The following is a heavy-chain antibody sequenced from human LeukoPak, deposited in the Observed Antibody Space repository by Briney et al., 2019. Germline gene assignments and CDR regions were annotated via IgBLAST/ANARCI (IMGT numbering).Heavy chain of an antibody. Sequence: GESLKISCQGSGYRFTAYWIGWVRQMPGKGLEWMGIIFPGDSDTRYSPSFQGHVTISADKSISTAYLQWSSLEASDTAMYYCATGGTTGTPGYFDYWGQGTLVTVSS. CDR2: IFPGDSDT. D-gene: IGHD1-1*01. CDR1: GYRFTAYW. J-gene: IGHJ4*02. CDR3: ATGGTTGTPGYFDY. V-gene: IGHV5-51*01.